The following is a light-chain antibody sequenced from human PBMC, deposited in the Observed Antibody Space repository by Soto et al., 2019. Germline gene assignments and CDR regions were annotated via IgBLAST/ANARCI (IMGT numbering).Light chain of an antibody. Sequence: QSALTQPASVPGSPGQSITISCSGSSSDVGGYVYVSWYQQHPGKAPKLMIYEVSNRPSGISNRFSGSKSGNTASLTISGLQPEDEADYYCSSYTTSNYVFGTGTKVTVL. CDR2: EVS. V-gene: IGLV2-14*01. J-gene: IGLJ1*01. CDR3: SSYTTSNYV. CDR1: SSDVGGYVY.